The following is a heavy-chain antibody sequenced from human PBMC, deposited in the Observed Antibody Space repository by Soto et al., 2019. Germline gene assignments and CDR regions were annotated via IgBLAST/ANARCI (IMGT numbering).Heavy chain of an antibody. D-gene: IGHD3-22*01. J-gene: IGHJ4*02. CDR1: GFTFSSYW. CDR2: IKQDGSEK. Sequence: GGSLRLSCAASGFTFSSYWMSWVRQAPGKGLEWVANIKQDGSEKYYVEYVKGQFTISRDNAKNSLYLQMNSLRSVDTAVYYCAKAYDSSGGPLGYWGQGTLVTVSS. V-gene: IGHV3-7*01. CDR3: AKAYDSSGGPLGY.